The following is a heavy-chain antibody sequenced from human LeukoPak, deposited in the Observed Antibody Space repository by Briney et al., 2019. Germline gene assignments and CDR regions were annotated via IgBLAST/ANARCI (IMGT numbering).Heavy chain of an antibody. J-gene: IGHJ4*02. Sequence: SETLSLTCTVSGGSISSGGYYWSWIRQPPGKGLEWMGYIYHSGSTYYNPSLKSRVTISVDRSKNQFSLKLSSVTAADTAVYYCARGPWGYSSGWYDYWGQGTLVTVSS. D-gene: IGHD6-19*01. CDR3: ARGPWGYSSGWYDY. CDR2: IYHSGST. V-gene: IGHV4-30-2*01. CDR1: GGSISSGGYY.